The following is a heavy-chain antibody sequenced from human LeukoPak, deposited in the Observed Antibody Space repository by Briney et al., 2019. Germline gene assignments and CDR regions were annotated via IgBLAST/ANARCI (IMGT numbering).Heavy chain of an antibody. V-gene: IGHV6-1*01. D-gene: IGHD1-26*01. CDR3: ARTNPLSGSYAMFDP. J-gene: IGHJ5*02. Sequence: SQTLSLTCAISGDSVSSNSAAWNWIRQSPSRGLEWLGRTYYRSKWYTDYAVSVKSRITINPDTSKNQFSLQLISVNPDDTAVYYCARTNPLSGSYAMFDPWGQGTLVTVSS. CDR1: GDSVSSNSAA. CDR2: TYYRSKWYT.